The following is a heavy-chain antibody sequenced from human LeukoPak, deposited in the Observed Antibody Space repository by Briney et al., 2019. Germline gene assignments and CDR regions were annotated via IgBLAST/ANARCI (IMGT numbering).Heavy chain of an antibody. V-gene: IGHV1-69*13. CDR1: GGTFSSYA. CDR2: IIPIFGTA. D-gene: IGHD2-21*02. Sequence: GASVKVSCKASGGTFSSYAISWVRQAPGQGLEWMGGIIPIFGTANYAQKFQGRVTITADESTSTAYMELSSLRSDDTAVYYCARDDKPTYCGGDCPSVNFWGQGTLVTVSS. J-gene: IGHJ4*02. CDR3: ARDDKPTYCGGDCPSVNF.